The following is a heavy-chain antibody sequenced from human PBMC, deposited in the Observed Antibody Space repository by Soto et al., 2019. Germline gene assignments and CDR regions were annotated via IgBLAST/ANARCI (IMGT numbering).Heavy chain of an antibody. CDR2: IYYSGST. CDR3: ARLGYSYGFDY. J-gene: IGHJ4*02. Sequence: SETLSLTCTVSGGSISSSSYYWGWIRQPPGKGLEWIGSIYYSGSTYYNPSLKSRVTISVDTSKNQFSLKLSSVTAADTAVYYCARLGYSYGFDYWGQGTLVTVSS. V-gene: IGHV4-39*01. CDR1: GGSISSSSYY. D-gene: IGHD5-18*01.